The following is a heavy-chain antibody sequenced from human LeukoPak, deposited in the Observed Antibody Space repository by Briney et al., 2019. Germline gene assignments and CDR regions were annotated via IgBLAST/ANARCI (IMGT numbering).Heavy chain of an antibody. D-gene: IGHD1-26*01. Sequence: SETLSLTCTVSGGSISSYYWSWIRQPPGKGLEWIGYIYTSGSTNYNPSLKSRVTISVDTSKNQFSLKLSSVTAADTAVYYCARHMGSGSYHFDYWGQGTQVTVSS. CDR3: ARHMGSGSYHFDY. V-gene: IGHV4-4*09. CDR2: IYTSGST. J-gene: IGHJ4*02. CDR1: GGSISSYY.